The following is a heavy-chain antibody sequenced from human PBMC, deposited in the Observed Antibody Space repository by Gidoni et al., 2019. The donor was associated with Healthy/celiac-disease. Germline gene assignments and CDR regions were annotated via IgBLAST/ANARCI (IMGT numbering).Heavy chain of an antibody. V-gene: IGHV4-39*01. J-gene: IGHJ4*02. CDR1: GCSLRSSSYH. D-gene: IGHD3-22*01. Sequence: QLPPPESGPGMGEASGALSLTFTCSGCSLRSSSYHWGWIRQPPGKGLEWIGSIYYSGSTYYNPSLKSRVTISVDTSKNQFSLKLSSVTAADTAVYYCARQYLGYDSSGYYPFHFDYWGQGTLVTVSS. CDR2: IYYSGST. CDR3: ARQYLGYDSSGYYPFHFDY.